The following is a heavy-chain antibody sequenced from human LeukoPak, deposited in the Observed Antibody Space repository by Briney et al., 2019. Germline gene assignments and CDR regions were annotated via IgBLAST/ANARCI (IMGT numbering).Heavy chain of an antibody. CDR3: ARHSLRITIFGVGRWFDP. CDR2: IYTSGST. Sequence: SETLSLTCTVSGGSISSYYWSWIRQRAGKGLEWIGRIYTSGSTNYNPSLKSRVTISVDTSKNQFSLKLSSVTAADTAVYYCARHSLRITIFGVGRWFDPWGQGTLVTVSS. J-gene: IGHJ5*02. V-gene: IGHV4-4*07. D-gene: IGHD3-3*01. CDR1: GGSISSYY.